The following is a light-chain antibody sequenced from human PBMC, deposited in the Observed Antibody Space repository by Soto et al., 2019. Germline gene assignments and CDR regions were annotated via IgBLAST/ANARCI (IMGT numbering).Light chain of an antibody. CDR3: QSYDSSLSGWV. CDR1: SSNIGAGYD. Sequence: QSVLTQPPSVSGAPGQRVTISCTGSSSNIGAGYDVHWYQQLPGTAPKLLISGNSNRPSGFPDRFSGSKSGTSASLAITGLQAEDEAEYYCQSYDSSLSGWVFGGGTKLTVL. V-gene: IGLV1-40*01. J-gene: IGLJ3*02. CDR2: GNS.